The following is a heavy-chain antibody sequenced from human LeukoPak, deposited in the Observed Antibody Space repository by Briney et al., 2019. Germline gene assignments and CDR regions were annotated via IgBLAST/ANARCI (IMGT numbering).Heavy chain of an antibody. V-gene: IGHV3-43*02. CDR3: AKGSRSLLLYYDFWSGWGPSRYYGMDV. J-gene: IGHJ6*02. CDR1: GFTFDDYA. Sequence: PGRSLRLSCAASGFTFDDYAMHWVRQAPGKGLEWVSLISGDGGSTYYADSVKGRFTISRDNSKNSLYLQMNSLRTEDTALYYCAKGSRSLLLYYDFWSGWGPSRYYGMDVWGQGTTVTVSS. CDR2: ISGDGGST. D-gene: IGHD3-3*01.